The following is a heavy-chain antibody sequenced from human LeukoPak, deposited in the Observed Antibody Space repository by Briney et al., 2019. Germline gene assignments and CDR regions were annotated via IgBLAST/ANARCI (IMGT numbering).Heavy chain of an antibody. D-gene: IGHD6-6*01. CDR3: ASGGKAARPDSGWFDP. CDR2: IIPILGIA. J-gene: IGHJ5*02. Sequence: SVKVSCKASGGTFSSYAISWVRQAPGQGLEWMGRIIPILGIANYAQKFQGRVTITADKSTSTAYMELSSLRSEDTAVYYCASGGKAARPDSGWFDPWGQGTLVTVSS. V-gene: IGHV1-69*04. CDR1: GGTFSSYA.